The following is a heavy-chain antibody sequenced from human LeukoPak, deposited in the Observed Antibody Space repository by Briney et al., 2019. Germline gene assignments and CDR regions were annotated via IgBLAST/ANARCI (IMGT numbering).Heavy chain of an antibody. V-gene: IGHV6-1*01. CDR2: TYYRSKWYN. D-gene: IGHD2-15*01. CDR1: GDSVSNNRAA. Sequence: PSQTLSLTCAISGDSVSNNRAAWNWIRQSPSRGLEWLGRTYYRSKWYNDYAVCVKSRITMNPDTTKNQFSLQLNSVTPEDTAVYYCARLLARGMDVWGQGTTVTVSS. CDR3: ARLLARGMDV. J-gene: IGHJ6*02.